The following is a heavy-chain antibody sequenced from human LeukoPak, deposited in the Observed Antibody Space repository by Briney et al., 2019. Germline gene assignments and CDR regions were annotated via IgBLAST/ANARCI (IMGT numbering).Heavy chain of an antibody. J-gene: IGHJ4*02. CDR3: AREEATTVTTFDY. Sequence: SVKVSCKASGGTFSSYAISWVRQAPGQGLEWMGRIIPILGIANYAQKFQGRVTITADKSTSTAYMELSSLRSEDTAVYYCAREEATTVTTFDYWGQGALVTVSS. V-gene: IGHV1-69*04. D-gene: IGHD4-17*01. CDR2: IIPILGIA. CDR1: GGTFSSYA.